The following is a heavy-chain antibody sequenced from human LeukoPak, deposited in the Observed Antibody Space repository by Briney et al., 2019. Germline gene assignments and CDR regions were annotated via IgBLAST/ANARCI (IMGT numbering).Heavy chain of an antibody. CDR1: GGSINNYY. D-gene: IGHD3-10*01. CDR3: ARTEYYFDH. Sequence: SETLSLTCTVSGGSINNYYWSWIRQPPGKGLEWIGYIYHSGSTNYNPSLQSRVTISVDTSKSQFSLSLNSVTAADTAVYYCARTEYYFDHWGQGTLVTVSS. V-gene: IGHV4-59*01. CDR2: IYHSGST. J-gene: IGHJ4*02.